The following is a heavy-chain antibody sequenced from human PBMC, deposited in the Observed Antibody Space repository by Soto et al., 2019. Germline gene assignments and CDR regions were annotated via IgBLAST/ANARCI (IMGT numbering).Heavy chain of an antibody. CDR1: GFTFSSYG. Sequence: GGSLRLSCAASGFTFSSYGMHWVRQAPGKGLEWVAVIWYDGSNKYYADSVKGRFTISRDNSKNTLYLQMNSLRAEDTAVYYCARDKNYYDSSGYYHPYFDYWGQGTLVTVSS. V-gene: IGHV3-33*01. J-gene: IGHJ4*02. CDR2: IWYDGSNK. D-gene: IGHD3-22*01. CDR3: ARDKNYYDSSGYYHPYFDY.